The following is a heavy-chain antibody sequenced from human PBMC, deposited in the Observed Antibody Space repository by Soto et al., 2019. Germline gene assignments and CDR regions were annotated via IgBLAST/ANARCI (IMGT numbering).Heavy chain of an antibody. CDR2: IWYDGSNK. Sequence: PGGSLRLSCAASGFTFSSYGMHWVRQAPGKGLEWVAVIWYDGSNKYYADSVKGRFTISRDNSKNTLYLQMNSLRAEDTAVYYCARKVALSENYYYYGMDVWGQGTTVTVSS. J-gene: IGHJ6*02. D-gene: IGHD2-15*01. CDR1: GFTFSSYG. V-gene: IGHV3-33*01. CDR3: ARKVALSENYYYYGMDV.